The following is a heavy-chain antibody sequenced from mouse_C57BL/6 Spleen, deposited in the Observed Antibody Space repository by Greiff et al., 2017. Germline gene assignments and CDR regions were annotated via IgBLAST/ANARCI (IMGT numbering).Heavy chain of an antibody. D-gene: IGHD1-1*01. CDR2: INPYNGDT. Sequence: VQLQQSGPELVKPGDSVKISCKASGYSFTGYFMNWVMQSHGKSLEWIGRINPYNGDTFYNQKFKGKATLTLDKSSSTAHMELRSLTSEDSAVYYCARGATVVATPYAMDYWGQGTSVTVSS. J-gene: IGHJ4*01. CDR3: ARGATVVATPYAMDY. CDR1: GYSFTGYF. V-gene: IGHV1-20*01.